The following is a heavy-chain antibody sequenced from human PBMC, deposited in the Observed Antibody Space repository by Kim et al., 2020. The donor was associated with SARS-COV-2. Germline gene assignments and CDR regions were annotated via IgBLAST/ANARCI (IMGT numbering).Heavy chain of an antibody. J-gene: IGHJ5*02. V-gene: IGHV4-39*01. D-gene: IGHD1-26*01. CDR2: IYYSGST. CDR1: GGSISSSSYY. Sequence: SETLSLTCTVSGGSISSSSYYWGWIRQPPGKGLEWIGSIYYSGSTYYNPSLKSRVTISVDTSKNQFSLKLSSVTAADTAVYYCARNCPRRAYGGSPGWFDPWGQGTLVTVSS. CDR3: ARNCPRRAYGGSPGWFDP.